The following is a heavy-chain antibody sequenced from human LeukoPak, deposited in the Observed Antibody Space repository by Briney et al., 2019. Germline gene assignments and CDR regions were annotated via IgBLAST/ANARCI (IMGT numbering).Heavy chain of an antibody. D-gene: IGHD2-15*01. CDR3: AKDRGCSGAGCYVMYYFDY. V-gene: IGHV3-23*01. J-gene: IGHJ4*02. CDR1: GFTFSSYG. CDR2: ISGSGGST. Sequence: PGGSLRLSCAASGFTFSSYGMSWVRQAPGKGLEWVSAISGSGGSTYYADSVKGRFTISRDDSKNTLFLQMNSLRADDTAVYYCAKDRGCSGAGCYVMYYFDYWGQGTLVTVSS.